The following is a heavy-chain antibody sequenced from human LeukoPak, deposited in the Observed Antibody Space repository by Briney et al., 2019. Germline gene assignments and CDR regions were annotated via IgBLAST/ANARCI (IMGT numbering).Heavy chain of an antibody. CDR3: ARSPSSSGWYADY. D-gene: IGHD6-19*01. CDR1: GHTFTSYG. Sequence: GASVKVSCKASGHTFTSYGISWVRQAPGQGLEWMGWISAYNGATNYAQKLQGRVTMTTDTSANTAYMGLRSLTSDDTAVYYCARSPSSSGWYADYWGLGTLVTVSS. CDR2: ISAYNGAT. V-gene: IGHV1-18*01. J-gene: IGHJ4*02.